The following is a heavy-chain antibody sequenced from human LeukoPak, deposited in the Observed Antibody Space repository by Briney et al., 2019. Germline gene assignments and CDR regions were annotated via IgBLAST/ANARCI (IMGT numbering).Heavy chain of an antibody. Sequence: PSETLSLTCTVSGDSIGTYYWNWIRQPPGKGLEWIGEINHSGSTNYNPSLKSRVTISVDTSKNQFSLKLSSVTAADTAVYYCARHGRYYFDYWGQGTLVTVSS. J-gene: IGHJ4*02. CDR2: INHSGST. CDR1: GDSIGTYY. D-gene: IGHD1-26*01. V-gene: IGHV4-34*01. CDR3: ARHGRYYFDY.